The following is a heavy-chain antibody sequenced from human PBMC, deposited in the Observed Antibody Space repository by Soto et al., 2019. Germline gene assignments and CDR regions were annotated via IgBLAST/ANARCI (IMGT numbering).Heavy chain of an antibody. V-gene: IGHV1-69*01. Sequence: QVQLVQSGAEVKKPGSSVKVSCKAPGGTFSTYAISWVRQAPGQGLEWMGGVIPIFGTPKYAQKFQGRVTITADESTSTGDMELRSLRSEDTAVYDCARSQGGSSSLDIYYYYYYGMDVWGQGTTVTVSS. J-gene: IGHJ6*02. CDR1: GGTFSTYA. CDR3: ARSQGGSSSLDIYYYYYYGMDV. D-gene: IGHD2-15*01. CDR2: VIPIFGTP.